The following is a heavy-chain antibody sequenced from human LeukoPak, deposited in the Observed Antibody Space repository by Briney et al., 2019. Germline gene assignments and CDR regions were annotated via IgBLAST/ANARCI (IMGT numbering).Heavy chain of an antibody. CDR1: GFTFSDYA. CDR2: IRSKAYGGTI. J-gene: IGHJ4*02. V-gene: IGHV3-49*03. CDR3: TRCLGFQVVASDY. Sequence: PGGSLRLSCTASGFTFSDYAMNWFRQAPGKGLEWVGFIRSKAYGGTIEYAASVKGRFTISRDDSKSIAYLQMNSLKTEDTAVYYCTRCLGFQVVASDYWGQGTLVTVSS. D-gene: IGHD3-22*01.